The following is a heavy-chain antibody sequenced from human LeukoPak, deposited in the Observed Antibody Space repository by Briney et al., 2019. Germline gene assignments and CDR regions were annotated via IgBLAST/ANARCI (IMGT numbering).Heavy chain of an antibody. J-gene: IGHJ4*02. CDR2: ISPNNGDT. V-gene: IGHV1-2*02. Sequence: ASVKVSCKASGCTFTGYYMHWVRQAPGQGLEWMGWISPNNGDTNYAQNFQGRVTMTRDTSISTAYMELSRLRSDDTAVYYCARGAYYYDNTDLDYWGQGTLVTVSS. CDR3: ARGAYYYDNTDLDY. CDR1: GCTFTGYY. D-gene: IGHD3-22*01.